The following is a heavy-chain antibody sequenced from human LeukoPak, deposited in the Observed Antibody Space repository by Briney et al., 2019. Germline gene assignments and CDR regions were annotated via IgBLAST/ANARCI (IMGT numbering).Heavy chain of an antibody. CDR1: GFIFSQYS. D-gene: IGHD3-9*01. CDR2: ISYDGSNK. CDR3: ARELRYFDWLLFG. J-gene: IGHJ4*02. V-gene: IGHV3-30-3*01. Sequence: PGGSLRLSCAASGFIFSQYSMHWVRQAPGKGLEWVAVISYDGSNKYYADSVKGRFTISRDNSKNTLYLQMNSLRAEDTAVYYCARELRYFDWLLFGWGQGTLVTVSS.